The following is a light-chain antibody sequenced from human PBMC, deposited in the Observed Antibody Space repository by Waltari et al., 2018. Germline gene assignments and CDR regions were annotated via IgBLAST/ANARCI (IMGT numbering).Light chain of an antibody. CDR2: DAS. CDR3: QKYGTLPAT. V-gene: IGKV3-20*01. J-gene: IGKJ1*01. Sequence: EMVMTQSPGPLALSPGEGATLSCRASQSVRRTLAWYQQKPGQAPRLLIYDASTRATGIPDRFSGSGSGTDFSLTISRLEPEDFAVYFCQKYGTLPATFGQGTKVEIK. CDR1: QSVRRT.